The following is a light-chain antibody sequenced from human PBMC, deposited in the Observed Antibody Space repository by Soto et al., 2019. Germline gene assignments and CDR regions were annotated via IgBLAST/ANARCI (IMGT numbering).Light chain of an antibody. J-gene: IGKJ5*01. V-gene: IGKV3-20*01. CDR2: GAS. CDR1: QSVSSDF. Sequence: EIVLTQSPGTLSLSPGERATLSCRASQSVSSDFLAWYQQKPGQAPRLLMFGASSRATGIPDRFSGSGSGTDFTLTISRLEPDDFAVYYCQQYGGSPITFGQGTRLEIK. CDR3: QQYGGSPIT.